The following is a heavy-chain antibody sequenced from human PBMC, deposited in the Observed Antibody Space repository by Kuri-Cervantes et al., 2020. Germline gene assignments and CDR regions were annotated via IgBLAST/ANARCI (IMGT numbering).Heavy chain of an antibody. J-gene: IGHJ4*02. CDR3: ARDWGGMVRGASLDY. V-gene: IGHV3-23*01. Sequence: GESLKISCAASGFTFSSYAMSWVRQAPGKGLEWVSGISGSGGSTYYADSVKGRFTISRDNAKNSLYLQMNSLRAEDTAVYYCARDWGGMVRGASLDYWGRGTLVTVSS. CDR2: ISGSGGST. D-gene: IGHD3-10*01. CDR1: GFTFSSYA.